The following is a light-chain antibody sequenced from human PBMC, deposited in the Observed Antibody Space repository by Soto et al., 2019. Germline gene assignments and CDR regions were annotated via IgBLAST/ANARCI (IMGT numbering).Light chain of an antibody. V-gene: IGKV3-20*01. Sequence: EIVLTQSPGTLSLSPGERATLSCRASQSVSSSYLAWYQQKPGQAPRRLIYGACSRSTGIPDRFSGSASGTDFTLTISRLEPDDCAVYYCQQYGSSPMYTFGQGTQLEI. J-gene: IGKJ2*01. CDR2: GAC. CDR1: QSVSSSY. CDR3: QQYGSSPMYT.